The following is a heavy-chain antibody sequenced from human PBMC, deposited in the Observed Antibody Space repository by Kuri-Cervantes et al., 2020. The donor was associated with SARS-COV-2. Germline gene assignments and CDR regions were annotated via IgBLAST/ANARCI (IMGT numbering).Heavy chain of an antibody. CDR2: IYYSGST. D-gene: IGHD2-2*03. Sequence: ESLKISCAVYGGSFSGYYWGWIRQPPGKGLEWIGSIYYSGSTYYKPSLKSRVTISVDTSKNQFSLKLSSVTAADTAVYYCARIMDIVVVPAAGYGMDVWGQGTTVTVSS. V-gene: IGHV4-39*01. CDR3: ARIMDIVVVPAAGYGMDV. CDR1: GGSFSGYY. J-gene: IGHJ6*02.